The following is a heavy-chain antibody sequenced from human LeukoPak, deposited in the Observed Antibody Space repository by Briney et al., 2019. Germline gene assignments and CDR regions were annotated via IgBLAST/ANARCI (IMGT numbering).Heavy chain of an antibody. Sequence: GGSVRLSCAASGFTFSSYSMNWVRQAPGKGLEWVSSISSSSSDIYYADSVKGRFTISRDNAKNSLYLQMNSLRAEDTAVYYCARKDRAARSCFDYWGQGTLVTVSS. V-gene: IGHV3-21*01. J-gene: IGHJ4*02. CDR2: ISSSSSDI. D-gene: IGHD6-6*01. CDR3: ARKDRAARSCFDY. CDR1: GFTFSSYS.